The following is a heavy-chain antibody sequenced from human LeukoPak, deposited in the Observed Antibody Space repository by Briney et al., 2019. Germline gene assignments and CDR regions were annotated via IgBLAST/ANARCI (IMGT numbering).Heavy chain of an antibody. J-gene: IGHJ4*02. CDR1: GGSFSGYY. Sequence: PSETLSLTCAVYGGSFSGYYWSWIRQPPGKGLEWIGEINHSGSTNYNPSLKSRVTISVDTSKNQFSLKLSSVTAADTAVYYCARGSPRWEQPLLDYWGQGTLVTVSS. V-gene: IGHV4-34*01. CDR2: INHSGST. CDR3: ARGSPRWEQPLLDY. D-gene: IGHD1-26*01.